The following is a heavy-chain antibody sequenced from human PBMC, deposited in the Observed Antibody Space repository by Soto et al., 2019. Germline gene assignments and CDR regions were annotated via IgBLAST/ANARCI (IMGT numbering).Heavy chain of an antibody. Sequence: SVKVSCKASGGTFSSYAISCVRQAPGQGLEWMGGIIPIFGTANYAQKFQGRVTITADESTSTAYTELSSLRSEDTAVYYCARVIAARPLGYYYGMDVWGQGTTVTVSS. V-gene: IGHV1-69*13. D-gene: IGHD6-6*01. CDR1: GGTFSSYA. J-gene: IGHJ6*02. CDR3: ARVIAARPLGYYYGMDV. CDR2: IIPIFGTA.